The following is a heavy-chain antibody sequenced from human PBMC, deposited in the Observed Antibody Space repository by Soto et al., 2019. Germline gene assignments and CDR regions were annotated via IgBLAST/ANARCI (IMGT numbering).Heavy chain of an antibody. CDR2: INPNSGGT. CDR1: GYTFTGYY. CDR3: ARGPGSGVPAAFDI. Sequence: ASVKVSCKASGYTFTGYYMHWVRQAPGQGLEWMGWINPNSGGTNYAQKFQGWVTMTRDTSISTAYMELSRLRSDDTAVYYCARGPGSGVPAAFDIWGQGTMVTVSS. D-gene: IGHD2-2*01. V-gene: IGHV1-2*04. J-gene: IGHJ3*02.